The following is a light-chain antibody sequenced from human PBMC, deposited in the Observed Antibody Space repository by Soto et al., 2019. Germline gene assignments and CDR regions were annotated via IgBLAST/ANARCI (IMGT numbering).Light chain of an antibody. V-gene: IGKV3-11*01. CDR3: QHYDNWPPWT. CDR2: DAS. J-gene: IGKJ1*01. Sequence: EIVLTQSPATLSLSPGERATLSCRASQSVGSYLAWHQQKPGQAPRLIIYDASNRATGIPARFSGSGSGTDFTLTISSLEPGDFAVYYCQHYDNWPPWTFGQGTKVDIK. CDR1: QSVGSY.